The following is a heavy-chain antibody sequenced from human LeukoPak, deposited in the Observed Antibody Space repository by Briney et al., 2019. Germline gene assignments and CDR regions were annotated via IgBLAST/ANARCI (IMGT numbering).Heavy chain of an antibody. CDR1: GGSISSSSYY. J-gene: IGHJ4*02. CDR3: ASLYCSGGSCYVGY. V-gene: IGHV4-39*01. Sequence: SETLSLTCTVSGGSISSSSYYWGWIRQPPGKGLEWIGSIYYSGSTYYNPSLKSRVTISVDTSKNQFSLKLSSVTAADTAVYYCASLYCSGGSCYVGYWGQGTLVTVSS. D-gene: IGHD2-15*01. CDR2: IYYSGST.